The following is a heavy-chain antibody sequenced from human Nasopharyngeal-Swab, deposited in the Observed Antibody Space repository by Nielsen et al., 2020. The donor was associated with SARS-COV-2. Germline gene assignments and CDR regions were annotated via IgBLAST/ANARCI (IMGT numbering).Heavy chain of an antibody. CDR1: GFTFSSYW. CDR3: AKEGGYYDLTTYFDY. J-gene: IGHJ4*02. Sequence: GESLKISCAASGFTFSSYWMHWVRQAPGEGLVWVSRMNSDGSRTSYADSVKGRFTISRDNAKNTLYLQMNSLRAEDTAVYYCAKEGGYYDLTTYFDYWGQGTLVTVSS. V-gene: IGHV3-74*01. D-gene: IGHD3-22*01. CDR2: MNSDGSRT.